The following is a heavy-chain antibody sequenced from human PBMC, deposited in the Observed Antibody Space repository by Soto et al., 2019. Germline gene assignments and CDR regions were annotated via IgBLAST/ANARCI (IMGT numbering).Heavy chain of an antibody. D-gene: IGHD6-19*01. V-gene: IGHV4-34*01. CDR2: INHNTNT. Sequence: QVHLQQWGAGLLKPSETLSLTCAVYGGSFSDTYWNWFRQPPGKGLEWIGEINHNTNTIYNPSLTSRVTISVDTSKNHFSLKLTSVTAADTAVYYCARVVRLFSGSFDPWGQGTLVTVSS. J-gene: IGHJ5*02. CDR1: GGSFSDTY. CDR3: ARVVRLFSGSFDP.